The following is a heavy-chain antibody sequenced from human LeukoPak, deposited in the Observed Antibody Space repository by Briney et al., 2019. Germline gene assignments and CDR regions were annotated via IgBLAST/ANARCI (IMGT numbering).Heavy chain of an antibody. CDR3: AKLGTTSVTTGY. J-gene: IGHJ4*02. Sequence: PGGSLRLSCVASGFTFSRYGMHWVCQAPGNGLEWVAVISYDGSNKYYADSVKGRFTISRDNSKNTLYLQMNSLRGEDTAVYYCAKLGTTSVTTGYWGQGTLVTVSS. D-gene: IGHD4-17*01. CDR1: GFTFSRYG. CDR2: ISYDGSNK. V-gene: IGHV3-30*18.